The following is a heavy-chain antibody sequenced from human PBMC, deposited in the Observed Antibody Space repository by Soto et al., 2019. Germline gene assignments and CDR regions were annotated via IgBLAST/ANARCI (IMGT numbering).Heavy chain of an antibody. V-gene: IGHV4-4*07. D-gene: IGHD6-6*01. J-gene: IGHJ6*02. Sequence: QVQLQESGPQLVKTSETLSLTCIVSGISFNSYYWAWIRQPVGKGLEWIGHKFPTGSSTYSPSLESRVTISLDKSKNQVSLTLTSVTPADSGVYYCATLYSSFSYTAMDVWGQGTAVTVSS. CDR2: KFPTGSS. CDR1: GISFNSYY. CDR3: ATLYSSFSYTAMDV.